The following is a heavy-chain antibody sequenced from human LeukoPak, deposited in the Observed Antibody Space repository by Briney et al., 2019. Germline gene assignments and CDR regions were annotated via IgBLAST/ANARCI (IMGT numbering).Heavy chain of an antibody. J-gene: IGHJ4*02. CDR2: ISSSGSHI. Sequence: GGSLRLACAASGFTFSAYCMNWDRQAPGKGLEWVSYISSSGSHIYYADSVKGRFTISRDNAKNSLYLQMNSMRDEDTAVYFCARDHIVATPFDYWGQGTLVTVST. CDR3: ARDHIVATPFDY. D-gene: IGHD5-12*01. CDR1: GFTFSAYC. V-gene: IGHV3-48*02.